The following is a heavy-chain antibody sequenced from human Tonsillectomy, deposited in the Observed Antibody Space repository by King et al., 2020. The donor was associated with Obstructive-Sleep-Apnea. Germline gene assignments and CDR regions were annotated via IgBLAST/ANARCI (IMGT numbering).Heavy chain of an antibody. CDR2: ISYDGSNK. CDR3: ARGSGAY. CDR1: GFTFSSYA. J-gene: IGHJ4*02. D-gene: IGHD3-10*01. V-gene: IGHV3-30*04. Sequence: VQLVESGGGVVQPGRSLRLSCAASGFTFSSYAMHWFRQAPGKGLEGGAVISYDGSNKYYADSVKGRFTLSRDNSKNTLYLQMNILRAEDTAVYYCARGSGAYWGQGTLVTVSS.